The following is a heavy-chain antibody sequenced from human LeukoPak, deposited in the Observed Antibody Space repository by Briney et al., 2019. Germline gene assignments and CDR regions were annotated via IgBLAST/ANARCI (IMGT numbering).Heavy chain of an antibody. J-gene: IGHJ6*03. V-gene: IGHV3-30*02. D-gene: IGHD2-2*01. CDR3: AKVPGYCSSTSCPYYYYYMDV. Sequence: GGSLRLSCAASGFTFSSYGMHWVRQAPGKALEWVAFIRYDGSNKYYADSVKGRFTISRDNSKNTLYLQMNSLRAEGTAVYYCAKVPGYCSSTSCPYYYYYMDVWGKGTTVTVSS. CDR2: IRYDGSNK. CDR1: GFTFSSYG.